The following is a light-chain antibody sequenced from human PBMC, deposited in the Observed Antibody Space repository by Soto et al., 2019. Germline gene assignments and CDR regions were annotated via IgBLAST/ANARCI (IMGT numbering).Light chain of an antibody. CDR2: DAS. V-gene: IGKV1-5*01. J-gene: IGKJ2*01. CDR1: QSIRTW. Sequence: DIQMTQSPSTLSASVGDRVTITCRANQSIRTWLAWYQQKPGKAPKLLIYDASTLQSGVPSRFSGSGSGTEFTLTISSLQPDDFATYFCQQSNTFGQGTKVEIK. CDR3: QQSNT.